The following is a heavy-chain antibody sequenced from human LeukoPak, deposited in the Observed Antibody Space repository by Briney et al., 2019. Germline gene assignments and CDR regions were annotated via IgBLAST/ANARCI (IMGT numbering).Heavy chain of an antibody. CDR1: GFTFDDYR. D-gene: IGHD5-12*01. Sequence: GGSLRLSCAASGFTFDDYRMSWVPQAPGEGLEWVSDNNWYCGSTGYADSVKRRFHLPREHAKHSLSPKVHRLKAEDDPFYYFAGKRSGYYSYYYLEYMDVWGKGTTVTVSS. V-gene: IGHV3-20*04. CDR3: AGKRSGYYSYYYLEYMDV. J-gene: IGHJ6*03. CDR2: NNWYCGST.